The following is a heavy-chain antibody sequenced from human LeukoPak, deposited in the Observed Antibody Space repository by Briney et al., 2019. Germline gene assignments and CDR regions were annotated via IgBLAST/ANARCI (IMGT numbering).Heavy chain of an antibody. D-gene: IGHD2-21*02. Sequence: GGSLRLSCAASGFTFSTYALSWVRQPPGKGLEWVSVINGGGRVTFYADSAKGRFTISRDNSKNTLYLQMHSLRAEDTAVYYWAKDGKFGGGSPGDFFDIWGPGTMVTVFS. J-gene: IGHJ3*02. CDR1: GFTFSTYA. CDR3: AKDGKFGGGSPGDFFDI. V-gene: IGHV3-23*01. CDR2: INGGGRVT.